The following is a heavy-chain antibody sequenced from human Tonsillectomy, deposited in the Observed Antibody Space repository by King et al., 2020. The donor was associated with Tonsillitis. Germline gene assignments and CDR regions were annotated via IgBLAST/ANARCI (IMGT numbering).Heavy chain of an antibody. CDR3: ARGSRQGWGSGLTFDS. J-gene: IGHJ4*02. D-gene: IGHD3-16*01. CDR2: IHFIGST. Sequence: QLQESGPGLVKPSETLSLTCTVSGDSISTYYWSWIRQPPGKGLEWIGYIHFIGSTNYNPSLGSRVTISVDTSKKQISLKLRSVTAADTAVYYCARGSRQGWGSGLTFDSWGQGTLVTVSS. CDR1: GDSISTYY. V-gene: IGHV4-59*01.